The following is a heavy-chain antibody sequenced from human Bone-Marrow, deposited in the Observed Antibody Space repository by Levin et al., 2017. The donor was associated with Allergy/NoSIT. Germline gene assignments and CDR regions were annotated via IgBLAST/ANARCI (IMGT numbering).Heavy chain of an antibody. V-gene: IGHV4-59*01. Sequence: HSQTLSLTCTVSGGSFGSYYWTWVRQPPGKGLEWIGYIYSSGRTNYNRSLKSRLTISVDTSKNQFSLNLTSLTAADTAIFYCARGRVGHGLDVWGQGTTVIVSS. CDR2: IYSSGRT. CDR1: GGSFGSYY. J-gene: IGHJ6*02. CDR3: ARGRVGHGLDV. D-gene: IGHD3-10*01.